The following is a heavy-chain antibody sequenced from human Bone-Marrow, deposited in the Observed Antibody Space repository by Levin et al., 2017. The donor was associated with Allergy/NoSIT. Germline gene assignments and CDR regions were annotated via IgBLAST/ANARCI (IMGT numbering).Heavy chain of an antibody. Sequence: RGESLKISCAASGFTFSDYYMSWIRQAPGKGLQWVSYISSSGSHIDSADSVKGRFTISRDNARNSMYLQMNSLRAEDTAVYYCARDRVSSTYYDRHYYSYHGIDVWGQGTTVTVSS. CDR2: ISSSGSHI. J-gene: IGHJ6*02. CDR1: GFTFSDYY. CDR3: ARDRVSSTYYDRHYYSYHGIDV. D-gene: IGHD1-26*01. V-gene: IGHV3-11*01.